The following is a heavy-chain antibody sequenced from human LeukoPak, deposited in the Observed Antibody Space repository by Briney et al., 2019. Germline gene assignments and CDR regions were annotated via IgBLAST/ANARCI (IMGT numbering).Heavy chain of an antibody. CDR3: AKVEGYCGGDCYSYYFYY. V-gene: IGHV3-23*01. CDR1: GFTFSSYA. J-gene: IGHJ4*02. Sequence: GGSLRLSCAASGFTFSSYAMSWVRQAPGEGLEWVSAISGSGGSTYYADSVKGRFTISRDNSKNTLYLQMNSLRAEDAAVYYCAKVEGYCGGDCYSYYFYYWGQGTLVTVSS. CDR2: ISGSGGST. D-gene: IGHD2-21*01.